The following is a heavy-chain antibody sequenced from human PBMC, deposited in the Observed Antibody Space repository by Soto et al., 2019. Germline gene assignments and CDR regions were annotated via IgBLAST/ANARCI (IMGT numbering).Heavy chain of an antibody. Sequence: GSLRLSCAASGFTFSGYSMNWVRQAPGKGLEWVASISTRSDIYYADSVKGRFTISRDNAKDSVSLQMNSLRAEDTAVSYCAREETAWPLAYGLDVWGQGTTVTVSS. CDR3: AREETAWPLAYGLDV. CDR2: ISTRSDI. J-gene: IGHJ6*02. V-gene: IGHV3-21*01. D-gene: IGHD2-21*02. CDR1: GFTFSGYS.